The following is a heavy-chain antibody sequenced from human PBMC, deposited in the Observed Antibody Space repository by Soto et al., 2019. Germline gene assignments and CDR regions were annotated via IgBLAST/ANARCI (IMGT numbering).Heavy chain of an antibody. V-gene: IGHV3-23*01. CDR3: AKSSLTCASYDFYYYYMDV. CDR1: GFTFSSYA. CDR2: ISGSGGST. Sequence: EVQLLESGGGLVQPGGSLRLSCAASGFTFSSYAMSWVRQAPGKGLEWVSAISGSGGSTYYADSVKGRFTISRDNSKNTLDLQMNSLRAEDTAVYYCAKSSLTCASYDFYYYYMDVWGKGTTVTVSS. J-gene: IGHJ6*03. D-gene: IGHD3-3*01.